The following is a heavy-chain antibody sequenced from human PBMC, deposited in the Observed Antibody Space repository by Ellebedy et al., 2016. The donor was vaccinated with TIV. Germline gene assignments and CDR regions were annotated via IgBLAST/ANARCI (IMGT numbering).Heavy chain of an antibody. J-gene: IGHJ4*02. CDR2: IYYIGTT. Sequence: MPSETLSLTCTVSGDSIHGYYWSWIRQPPGKGLEYLGHIYYIGTTNYNPSLKSRVTISVDTSKNQASLKLRSLTAAYTAVYFCARQGPYDFDLDYWGQGILVTVSS. CDR1: GDSIHGYY. V-gene: IGHV4-59*08. D-gene: IGHD3-3*01. CDR3: ARQGPYDFDLDY.